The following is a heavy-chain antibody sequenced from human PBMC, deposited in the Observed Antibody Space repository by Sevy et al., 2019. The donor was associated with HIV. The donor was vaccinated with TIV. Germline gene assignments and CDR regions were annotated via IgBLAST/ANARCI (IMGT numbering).Heavy chain of an antibody. CDR2: ISYDGSYE. CDR1: GFTFNTYA. V-gene: IGHV3-30*04. D-gene: IGHD3-22*01. Sequence: GGSLRLSCAASGFTFNTYAMHWVRQAPGKGLEWVALISYDGSYEYYADSVEGRFTISRDNSKNTLYLQMNSLRAEDTAFYYCARSSLVVSGSYGMDVWGQGTTVTVSS. J-gene: IGHJ6*02. CDR3: ARSSLVVSGSYGMDV.